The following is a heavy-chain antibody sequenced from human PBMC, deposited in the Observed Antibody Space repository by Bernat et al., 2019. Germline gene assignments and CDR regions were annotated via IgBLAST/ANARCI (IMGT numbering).Heavy chain of an antibody. J-gene: IGHJ3*02. V-gene: IGHV3-64*01. CDR2: ISSNGGST. CDR3: ARARAFDI. CDR1: GFTFSSYA. Sequence: EVQLVESGGGLVQPGGSLRLSCAASGFTFSSYAMHWVRQAPGKGLEYVSAISSNGGSTYYANSVKGRFTISRDNSKNTLYLQMGSLRAEDMAVYYCARARAFDIWGQGTMVIVSS.